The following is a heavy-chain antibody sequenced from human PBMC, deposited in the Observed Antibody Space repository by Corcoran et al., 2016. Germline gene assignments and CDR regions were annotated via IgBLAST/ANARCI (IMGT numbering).Heavy chain of an antibody. CDR1: GFTFSSYS. CDR3: ARDSGYDFWSGYSDYGMDV. J-gene: IGHJ6*02. V-gene: IGHV3-21*01. D-gene: IGHD3-3*01. Sequence: EVQLVESGGGLVKPGGSLRLSCAASGFTFSSYSMNWVRQAPGKGLEWVSSISSSSSYIYYADSVKGRFTISRDNAKNSLYLQMNSLRAEDTGVYYCARDSGYDFWSGYSDYGMDVWGQGTTVTVSS. CDR2: ISSSSSYI.